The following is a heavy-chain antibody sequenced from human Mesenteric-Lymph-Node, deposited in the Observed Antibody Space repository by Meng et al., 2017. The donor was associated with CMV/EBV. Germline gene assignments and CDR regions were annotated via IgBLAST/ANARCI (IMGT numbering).Heavy chain of an antibody. V-gene: IGHV3-66*01. CDR3: TGDSVSNPNLDY. D-gene: IGHD3-10*01. CDR2: IYRGDNT. Sequence: VYLVEAGGGLVQPGGSLRLSCAASGFNVRDKYMSWVRQAPGKGLEWVCIIYRGDNTYYIDSVKDRFTVSRDNSKNTMYLQMNSLRVEDTAVYYCTGDSVSNPNLDYWGQGTLAPSPQ. J-gene: IGHJ4*02. CDR1: GFNVRDKY.